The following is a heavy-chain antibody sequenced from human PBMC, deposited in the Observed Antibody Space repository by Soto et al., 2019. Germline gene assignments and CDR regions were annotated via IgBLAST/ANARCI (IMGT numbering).Heavy chain of an antibody. D-gene: IGHD1-26*01. CDR1: VDSVSSSSVT. V-gene: IGHV6-1*01. Sequence: SQTLSLTCAISVDSVSSSSVTWNWIRQSPSRGLEWLGRTYYRSKWYNDYAESVKSRITINPDTSKNQFSLHLNSVTPEDTAVYYCVRLIGNSWLDFWGQGTLVTVSS. J-gene: IGHJ5*01. CDR2: TYYRSKWYN. CDR3: VRLIGNSWLDF.